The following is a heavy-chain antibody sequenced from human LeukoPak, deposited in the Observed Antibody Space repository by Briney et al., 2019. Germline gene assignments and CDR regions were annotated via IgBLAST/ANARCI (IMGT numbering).Heavy chain of an antibody. D-gene: IGHD4-11*01. CDR3: TRTTVTADWYFDV. CDR1: GFTFSSYA. Sequence: GGSLRLSCAASGFTFSSYAMSWVRQAPGKSLEWVSRINSDGSSTTYGASLEGRFTVSRDNAKNTLYLHIDNLRAEDSAVYYCTRTTVTADWYFDVWGRGTRVTVSS. J-gene: IGHJ2*01. V-gene: IGHV3-74*01. CDR2: INSDGSST.